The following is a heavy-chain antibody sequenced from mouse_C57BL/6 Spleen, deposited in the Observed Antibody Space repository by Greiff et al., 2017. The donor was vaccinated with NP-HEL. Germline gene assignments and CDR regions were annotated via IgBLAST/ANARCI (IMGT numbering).Heavy chain of an antibody. Sequence: VQLVESGAELVRPGTSVKVSCKASGYAFTNYLIEWVKQRPGQGLEWIGVINPGSGGTNYNEKFKGKATLTADKSSSTAYMQLSSLTSEDSAVYFCARRGGNYYYGSSLDYWGQGTTLTVSS. CDR3: ARRGGNYYYGSSLDY. V-gene: IGHV1-54*01. CDR1: GYAFTNYL. D-gene: IGHD1-1*01. J-gene: IGHJ2*01. CDR2: INPGSGGT.